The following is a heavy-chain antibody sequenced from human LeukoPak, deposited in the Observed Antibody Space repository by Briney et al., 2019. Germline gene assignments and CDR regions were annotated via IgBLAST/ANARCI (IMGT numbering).Heavy chain of an antibody. J-gene: IGHJ6*03. CDR3: ASAPSYYYYMDV. CDR1: GGSFSSSSHY. Sequence: SETLSLTCTVSGGSFSSSSHYWGGIRQPPGKGLEWIGSIYYSGSTYYNPSLKSRATISVDTSKNQFSLKLSSVTAADTAVYYCASAPSYYYYMDVWGKGTTVTVSS. V-gene: IGHV4-39*01. CDR2: IYYSGST.